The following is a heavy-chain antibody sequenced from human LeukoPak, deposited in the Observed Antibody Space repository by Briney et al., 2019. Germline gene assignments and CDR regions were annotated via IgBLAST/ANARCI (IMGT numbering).Heavy chain of an antibody. V-gene: IGHV3-30-3*01. CDR3: ARVQFYDKSGYYRHFDL. Sequence: GRSLRLSCAASGFTFSSYAMHWVRQAPGKGLEWVAVISYDGSNKYYADSVKGRFTISRDNSKNTLYLQMNSLRAEDTAVYYCARVQFYDKSGYYRHFDLWGRGTLATVSS. CDR1: GFTFSSYA. D-gene: IGHD3-22*01. J-gene: IGHJ2*01. CDR2: ISYDGSNK.